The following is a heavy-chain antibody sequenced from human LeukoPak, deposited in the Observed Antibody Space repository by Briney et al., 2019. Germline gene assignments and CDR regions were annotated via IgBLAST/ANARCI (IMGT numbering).Heavy chain of an antibody. J-gene: IGHJ4*02. D-gene: IGHD1-26*01. CDR3: ARDLSVGAKPDLGFDY. CDR1: GFTFSSYN. V-gene: IGHV3-21*01. Sequence: GGSLRLSCTASGFTFSSYNMNWVRQAPGKGLEWVSSISSSSSYIYYADSVKGRFTISRDNAKNSLYLQMISLRAEDTAVYYCARDLSVGAKPDLGFDYWGQGTLVTVSS. CDR2: ISSSSSYI.